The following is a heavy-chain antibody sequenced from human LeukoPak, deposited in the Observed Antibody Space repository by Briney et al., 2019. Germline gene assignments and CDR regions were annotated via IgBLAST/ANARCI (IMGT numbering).Heavy chain of an antibody. D-gene: IGHD6-19*01. CDR3: ARRGPNSGSSRGWNFDL. V-gene: IGHV4-59*08. J-gene: IGHJ2*01. Sequence: PSETLSLTCTVSGGSISGFYWSWIRQPPGKRLQWIGYIHYRGSSDSNPSLKSQVTISLDTSKKQFSLELTSVTAADTAIYYCARRGPNSGSSRGWNFDLWGRGTLVTVSS. CDR1: GGSISGFY. CDR2: IHYRGSS.